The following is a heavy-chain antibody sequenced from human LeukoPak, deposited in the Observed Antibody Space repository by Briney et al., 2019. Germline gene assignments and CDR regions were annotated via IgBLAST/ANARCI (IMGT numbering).Heavy chain of an antibody. CDR3: AKDAISGNSRYDFFDV. CDR1: GFKFNLYA. J-gene: IGHJ3*01. D-gene: IGHD1-7*01. V-gene: IGHV3-23*01. Sequence: PGGSLRLSCATSGFKFNLYAMTWVRQAPGKGLEWVSTIDDPGTMYHADSVKGRFTISRDDSKSTLFLQMNSLRADDTALYYCAKDAISGNSRYDFFDVCGQGTMVIVSS. CDR2: IDDPGTM.